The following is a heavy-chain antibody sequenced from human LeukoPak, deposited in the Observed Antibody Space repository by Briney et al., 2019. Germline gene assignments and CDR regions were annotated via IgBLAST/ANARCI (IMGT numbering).Heavy chain of an antibody. CDR3: AKAADNGYYYYFDY. CDR2: ISGSGGST. D-gene: IGHD3-22*01. Sequence: GGSLRLSCAASGFTFSSYAMSWVRQAPGKGLEWVSAISGSGGSTYYADSVKGRFTISRDNSKSTLYLQMNSLRADDTAVYYCAKAADNGYYYYFDYWGQGTLVTVSS. J-gene: IGHJ4*02. V-gene: IGHV3-23*01. CDR1: GFTFSSYA.